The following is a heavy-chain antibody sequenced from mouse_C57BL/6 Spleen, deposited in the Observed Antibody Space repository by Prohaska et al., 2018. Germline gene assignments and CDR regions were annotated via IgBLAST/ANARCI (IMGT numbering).Heavy chain of an antibody. CDR2: INPNNGGT. CDR3: ASTKGYGNSLYFDY. Sequence: HGKSLEWIGDINPNNGGTSYNQKFKGKATLTVDKSSSTAYMELRSLTSEDSAVYYCASTKGYGNSLYFDYWGQGTTLTVSS. J-gene: IGHJ2*01. V-gene: IGHV1-26*01. D-gene: IGHD2-1*01.